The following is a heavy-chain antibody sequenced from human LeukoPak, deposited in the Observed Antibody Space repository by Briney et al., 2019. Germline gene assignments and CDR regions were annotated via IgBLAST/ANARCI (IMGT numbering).Heavy chain of an antibody. J-gene: IGHJ6*03. CDR3: ARHYEYDSGSYYYYYMDV. CDR2: INHSGST. Sequence: GSLRLSCAASGFTFSSYSMNWVRQAPGKGLEWIGEINHSGSTNYNPSLKSRVTISVDTSKNQFSLKLTSVTAADTAVYYCARHYEYDSGSYYYYYMDVWGKGTTVTVSS. D-gene: IGHD3-16*01. V-gene: IGHV4-34*01. CDR1: GFTFSSYS.